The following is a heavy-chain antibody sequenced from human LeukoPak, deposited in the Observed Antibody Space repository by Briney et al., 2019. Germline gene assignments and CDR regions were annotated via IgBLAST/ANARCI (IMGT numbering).Heavy chain of an antibody. V-gene: IGHV4-61*08. CDR3: ARGGGYSGYDFFYYYYMDV. J-gene: IGHJ6*03. Sequence: SQTLSLTCTVSGGSISSGGYYWSWIRQPPGEGLGWIGYIYYGGSTNYNPSLKRRVTISVDTSKNQFSLKLSSVTAADTAVYYCARGGGYSGYDFFYYYYMDVWGKGTTVTVSS. D-gene: IGHD5-12*01. CDR2: IYYGGST. CDR1: GGSISSGGYY.